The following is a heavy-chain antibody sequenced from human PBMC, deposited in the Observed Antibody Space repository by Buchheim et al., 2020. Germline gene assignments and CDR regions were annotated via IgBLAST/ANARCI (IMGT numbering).Heavy chain of an antibody. J-gene: IGHJ4*02. Sequence: EVRLLESGGTLVQPGGSLRLSCAASGFVFSDYAMNWVRQAPGKGLQWVSIVSGSGASTEYADSVTGRFIISRDNPKNTLYLLMNNLRDEDTAIYYCAKRGVASGIHEIDYWGQGTL. CDR2: VSGSGAST. CDR1: GFVFSDYA. D-gene: IGHD3-10*01. CDR3: AKRGVASGIHEIDY. V-gene: IGHV3-23*01.